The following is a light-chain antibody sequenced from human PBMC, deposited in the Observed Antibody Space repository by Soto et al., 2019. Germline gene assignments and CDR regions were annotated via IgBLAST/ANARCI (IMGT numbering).Light chain of an antibody. V-gene: IGKV1-9*01. Sequence: DIQLTQSPSFLSASVGDRVTITCRASQGISSYLACYQQKPGKAPKLLIYAASTLQSAAPSRFSGSGSGTAFTITFLSLQPEDFATYYCQQLNSYPLTFGGGTKVEIK. CDR2: AAS. CDR1: QGISSY. J-gene: IGKJ4*01. CDR3: QQLNSYPLT.